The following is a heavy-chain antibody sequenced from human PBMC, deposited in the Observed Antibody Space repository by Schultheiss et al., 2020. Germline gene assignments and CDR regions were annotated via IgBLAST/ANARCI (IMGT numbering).Heavy chain of an antibody. CDR2: INHSGST. Sequence: SETLSLTCAVYGGSFSGYYWSWIRQPPGKGLEWIGEINHSGSTYYNPSLKSRVTISVDTSKNQFSLRLNSVTAADTAIYFCARNGDYSLDHWGQGTLVTVSS. CDR1: GGSFSGYY. V-gene: IGHV4-34*01. D-gene: IGHD2-15*01. CDR3: ARNGDYSLDH. J-gene: IGHJ4*02.